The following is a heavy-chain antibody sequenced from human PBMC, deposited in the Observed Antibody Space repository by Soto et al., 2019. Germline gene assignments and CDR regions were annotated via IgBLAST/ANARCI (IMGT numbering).Heavy chain of an antibody. CDR2: IFSSGTT. V-gene: IGHV4-59*01. J-gene: IGHJ5*02. CDR3: VRGRQTGGLGWGWFDP. D-gene: IGHD7-27*01. CDR1: GDSFSRYY. Sequence: PSDTLSLTCTVSGDSFSRYYWNWIRQPPGKGLEWIGTIFSSGTTNYKASLKSRLTMAIDPSKNQFSLRLTSVTAADSAVYFCVRGRQTGGLGWGWFDPWGQGTLVTVSS.